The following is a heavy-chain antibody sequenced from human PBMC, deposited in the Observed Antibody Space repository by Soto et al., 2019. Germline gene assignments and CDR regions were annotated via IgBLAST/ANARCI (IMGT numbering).Heavy chain of an antibody. V-gene: IGHV4-31*03. CDR3: AIYYDFWSGYYKPPPYYYYGLDV. CDR2: IYSTEST. CDR1: GGSISSCSYY. D-gene: IGHD3-3*01. Sequence: TLCLTCTVSGGSISSCSYYWSWIRQHPGKGLEWIGYIYSTESTNYNPSLKSRLTISVDMSASQFSLKLSSVTVADTAVYYCAIYYDFWSGYYKPPPYYYYGLDVWGQGTTVTVSS. J-gene: IGHJ6*02.